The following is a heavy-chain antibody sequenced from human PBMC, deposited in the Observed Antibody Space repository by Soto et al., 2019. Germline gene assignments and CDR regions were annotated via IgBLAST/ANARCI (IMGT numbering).Heavy chain of an antibody. D-gene: IGHD2-2*01. CDR1: GVTFSSYW. J-gene: IGHJ6*02. Sequence: GGSLRLSCAASGVTFSSYWMHWVRQAPGKGLVWVSRINGDGSSTSYADSVKGRFTISRDNARNTVYLQMSSLRAEDTAVYYCARGYQLPQSRYYYYGMDVWGQGTTVTVSS. CDR3: ARGYQLPQSRYYYYGMDV. CDR2: INGDGSST. V-gene: IGHV3-74*01.